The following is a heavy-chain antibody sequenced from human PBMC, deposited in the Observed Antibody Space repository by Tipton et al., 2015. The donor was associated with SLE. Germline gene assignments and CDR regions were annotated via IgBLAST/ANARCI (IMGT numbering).Heavy chain of an antibody. CDR2: ISYDGSNK. J-gene: IGHJ6*02. CDR3: AREREAARPVYYYGMDV. Sequence: SLRLSCAASGFTFSSYAMNWVRQAPGKGLEWVAVISYDGSNKYYADSVKGRFTISRDNSKNTLYLQMNSLRAEDTAVYYCAREREAARPVYYYGMDVWGQGTTVAVSS. V-gene: IGHV3-30*14. D-gene: IGHD6-6*01. CDR1: GFTFSSYA.